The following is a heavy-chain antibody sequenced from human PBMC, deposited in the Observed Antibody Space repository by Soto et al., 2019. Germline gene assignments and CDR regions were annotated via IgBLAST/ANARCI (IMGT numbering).Heavy chain of an antibody. J-gene: IGHJ4*02. Sequence: QVQLQESGPGLVKPSQTLSLTCTVSGGSISSGDYYWSWIRHPPGKGLGWIGYIYYSGSTYYNPSIKSRVTTSVDTSKPQFSLKLSSVSAADTAVYYCASAQGSGFLVSWGQGTLVTVSS. V-gene: IGHV4-30-4*01. CDR2: IYYSGST. CDR1: GGSISSGDYY. D-gene: IGHD3-10*01. CDR3: ASAQGSGFLVS.